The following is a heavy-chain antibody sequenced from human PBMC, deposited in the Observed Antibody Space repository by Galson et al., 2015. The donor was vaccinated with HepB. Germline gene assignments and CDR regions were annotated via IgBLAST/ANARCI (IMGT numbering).Heavy chain of an antibody. CDR1: GYTFTSYD. V-gene: IGHV1-8*01. Sequence: SVKVSCKASGYTFTSYDINWVRQATGQGLEWMGWMNPNSGNTGYAQKFQGRVTMTRNTSISTAYMELSSLRSEDTAVYYCARARPIAAAQYGSANWFDPWGQGTLVTVSS. J-gene: IGHJ5*02. D-gene: IGHD6-13*01. CDR2: MNPNSGNT. CDR3: ARARPIAAAQYGSANWFDP.